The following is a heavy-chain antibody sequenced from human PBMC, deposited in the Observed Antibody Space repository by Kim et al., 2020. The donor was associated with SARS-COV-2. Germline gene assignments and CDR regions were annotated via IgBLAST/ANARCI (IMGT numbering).Heavy chain of an antibody. Sequence: SVKVSCKASGGTFSSYAISWVRQAPGQGLEWMGGIIPIFGTANYAQKFQGRVTITADESTSTAYMELSSLRSEDTAVYYCAREGGLDGVFMNYYYGMDVWGQGTTVTVSS. CDR3: AREGGLDGVFMNYYYGMDV. V-gene: IGHV1-69*13. CDR2: IIPIFGTA. J-gene: IGHJ6*02. D-gene: IGHD3-3*01. CDR1: GGTFSSYA.